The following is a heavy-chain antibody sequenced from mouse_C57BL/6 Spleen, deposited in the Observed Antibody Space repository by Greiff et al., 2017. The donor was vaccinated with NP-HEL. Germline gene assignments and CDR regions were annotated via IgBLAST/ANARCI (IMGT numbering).Heavy chain of an antibody. D-gene: IGHD2-3*01. CDR1: GFTFSSYA. Sequence: EVQLVESGGGLVKPGGSLKLSCAASGFTFSSYAMSWVRQTPEKRLEWVATISDGGSYTYYPDNVKGRFTISRDNAKNNLYLQMSHLKSEDTAMYYCARDRGYDGYSWFAYWGQGTLVTVSA. CDR3: ARDRGYDGYSWFAY. J-gene: IGHJ3*01. V-gene: IGHV5-4*01. CDR2: ISDGGSYT.